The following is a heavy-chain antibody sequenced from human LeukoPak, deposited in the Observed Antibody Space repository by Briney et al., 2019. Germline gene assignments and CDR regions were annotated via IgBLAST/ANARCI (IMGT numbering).Heavy chain of an antibody. CDR2: ISSSSSYI. J-gene: IGHJ4*02. D-gene: IGHD6-19*01. CDR1: GFTFSSYS. Sequence: GGSLRLSCAASGFTFSSYSMNWVRQAPGKGLEWVSSISSSSSYIYYADSVKGRFTISSDNAKNSLYLQMNSLRAEDTAVYYCARGIAVAGMGDYWGQGTLVTVSS. CDR3: ARGIAVAGMGDY. V-gene: IGHV3-21*01.